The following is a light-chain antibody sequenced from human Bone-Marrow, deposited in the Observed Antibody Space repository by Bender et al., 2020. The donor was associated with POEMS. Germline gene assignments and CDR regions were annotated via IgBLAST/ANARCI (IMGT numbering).Light chain of an antibody. CDR1: SSDVGNYDL. V-gene: IGLV2-23*02. CDR3: SSYAGSSTV. Sequence: QSALTQPASVSGSPGQSITISCTGSSSDVGNYDLVSWYQQHPGRPPKLMIYDVTNRPSGVSNRFSASKSGNTASLTISGLQAEDEADYYCSSYAGSSTVFGGGTKLTVL. J-gene: IGLJ2*01. CDR2: DVT.